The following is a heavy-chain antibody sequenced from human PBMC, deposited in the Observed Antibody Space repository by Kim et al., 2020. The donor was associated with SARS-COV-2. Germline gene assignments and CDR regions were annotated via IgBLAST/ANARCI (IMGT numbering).Heavy chain of an antibody. CDR1: GFTFSSYS. J-gene: IGHJ5*02. CDR2: ISSSSSYI. Sequence: GGSLRLSCAASGFTFSSYSMNWVRQAPGKGLEWVSSISSSSSYIYYADSVKGRSTISRDNAKNSLYLQMNSLRAEDTAVYYCARDSSSSSDNWFDPWGQGTLVTVSS. V-gene: IGHV3-21*01. CDR3: ARDSSSSSDNWFDP. D-gene: IGHD6-6*01.